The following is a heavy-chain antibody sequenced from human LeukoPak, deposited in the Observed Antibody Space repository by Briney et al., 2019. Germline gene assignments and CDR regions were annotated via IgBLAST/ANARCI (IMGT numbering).Heavy chain of an antibody. CDR1: GGSFSSYY. D-gene: IGHD6-6*01. J-gene: IGHJ4*02. CDR2: IYYSGST. CDR3: AKGHSSSSEGWDY. V-gene: IGHV4-59*01. Sequence: PSETLSLTCTVSGGSFSSYYWSWIRQPPGKGLEWIWYIYYSGSTNYNPSLKSRVTISVDTSKNQFSLELSSVTAADTAVYYCAKGHSSSSEGWDYWGQGTLVTVSS.